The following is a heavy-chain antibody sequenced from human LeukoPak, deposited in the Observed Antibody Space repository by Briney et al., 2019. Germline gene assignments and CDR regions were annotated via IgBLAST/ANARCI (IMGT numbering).Heavy chain of an antibody. CDR1: GFTFTYYG. V-gene: IGHV3-30*02. CDR2: IRYEGNEK. Sequence: GGSLRLSCAASGFTFTYYGMHWVRQAPGKGLEWVAFIRYEGNEKFYADSVKGRFTISRDNSKKTLYLDMNSLRVEDTAVYFCAKDLMRDRWFGESWGQGTLVTVSS. D-gene: IGHD3-10*01. CDR3: AKDLMRDRWFGES. J-gene: IGHJ5*02.